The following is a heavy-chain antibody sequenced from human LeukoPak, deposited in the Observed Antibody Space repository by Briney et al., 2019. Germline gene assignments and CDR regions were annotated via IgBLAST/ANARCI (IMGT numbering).Heavy chain of an antibody. J-gene: IGHJ5*02. CDR1: GYTFTSYG. D-gene: IGHD6-13*01. CDR2: ISAYNGNT. Sequence: ASVKVSCKASGYTFTSYGISWVRQAPGQGLEWMGLISAYNGNTNYAQKLQGRVTMTTDTSTSTACMELRSLRSDDTAVYYCARGGSSWYVPNDWFDPWGQGTLVTVSS. V-gene: IGHV1-18*01. CDR3: ARGGSSWYVPNDWFDP.